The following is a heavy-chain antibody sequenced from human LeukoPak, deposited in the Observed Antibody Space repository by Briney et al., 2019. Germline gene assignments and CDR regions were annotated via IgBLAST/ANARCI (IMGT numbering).Heavy chain of an antibody. CDR3: ARDRGYSYAKKSSEYYYMDV. J-gene: IGHJ6*03. D-gene: IGHD5-18*01. Sequence: ASVKVSCKASGYTFTGYYMHWVRQAPGQGLEWMGWINPNSGGTNYAQKFQGRVTMTRDTSISTAYMELSRLRSDDTAVYYCARDRGYSYAKKSSEYYYMDVWGKGTTVTMSS. CDR2: INPNSGGT. V-gene: IGHV1-2*02. CDR1: GYTFTGYY.